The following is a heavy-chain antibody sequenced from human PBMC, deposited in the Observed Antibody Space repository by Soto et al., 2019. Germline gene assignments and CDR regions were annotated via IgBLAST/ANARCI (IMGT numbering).Heavy chain of an antibody. CDR3: ASQPHEPREYYYYYGMDV. Sequence: QVQLVQSGAEVKKPGSSVKVSCKASGGTFSSYAISWVRQAPGQGLEWMGGIIPIFGTADYAQKFQGRVTITPDESTSPAYMELSSLRSEHTAVSYCASQPHEPREYYYYYGMDVWGQGTTVTVSS. J-gene: IGHJ6*02. V-gene: IGHV1-69*05. CDR1: GGTFSSYA. CDR2: IIPIFGTA.